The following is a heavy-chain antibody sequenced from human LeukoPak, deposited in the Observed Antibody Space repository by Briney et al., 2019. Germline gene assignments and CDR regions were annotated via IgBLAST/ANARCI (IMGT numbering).Heavy chain of an antibody. Sequence: RPSETLSPTCTVSGGSISSYYWNWIRQPAGKRLEWLGHVFTRGTTNYNASLEGRLTISLDTARNQFSLYLSSVTAADTAMYFCARSSLAVYFDYWGQGTLVTASS. D-gene: IGHD6-19*01. J-gene: IGHJ4*02. CDR2: VFTRGTT. CDR3: ARSSLAVYFDY. CDR1: GGSISSYY. V-gene: IGHV4-4*07.